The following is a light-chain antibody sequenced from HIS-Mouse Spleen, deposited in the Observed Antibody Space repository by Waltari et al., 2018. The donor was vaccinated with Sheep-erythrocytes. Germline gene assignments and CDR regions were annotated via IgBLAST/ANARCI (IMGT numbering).Light chain of an antibody. Sequence: QSALTQPASVSGSPGQSNTISCTGTSSDVGGSNYVSWYQQHPGKAPKLMIYEVSNRPSGVSNRFSGSKSGNTASLTISGLQAEDEADYYCSSYTSSSTWVFGGGTKLTVL. CDR1: SSDVGGSNY. CDR2: EVS. CDR3: SSYTSSSTWV. V-gene: IGLV2-14*01. J-gene: IGLJ3*02.